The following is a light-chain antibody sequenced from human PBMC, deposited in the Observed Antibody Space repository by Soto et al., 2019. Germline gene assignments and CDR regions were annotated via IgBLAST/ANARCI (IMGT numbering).Light chain of an antibody. CDR1: RNISSD. V-gene: IGKV1-39*01. Sequence: IRMTQSPSSFSASTGDRVTLTCRASRNISSDLNWYQQKPGKAPKLLFYRASTLQNGVPSRFSGSGSATDFTLTITTLQPEDFATYSCQQSYSTLPYTFGQGTK. CDR3: QQSYSTLPYT. J-gene: IGKJ2*01. CDR2: RAS.